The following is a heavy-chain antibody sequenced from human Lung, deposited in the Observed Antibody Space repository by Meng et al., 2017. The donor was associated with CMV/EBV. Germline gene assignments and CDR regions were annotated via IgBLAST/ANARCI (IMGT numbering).Heavy chain of an antibody. CDR1: GDSFSTQT. V-gene: IGHV1-69*13. J-gene: IGHJ4*02. CDR3: ARGRRNEPLFDY. D-gene: IGHD1-14*01. CDR2: LIAVFDKT. Sequence: QVQLGQSGAEMKKPGSSWKVACKTSGDSFSTQTFSWVRQAPGQGLEWMGGLIAVFDKTKAAPRFQDRVTFTADESTSTAYMELSSLTFDDTAVYFCARGRRNEPLFDYWGQGTLVTVSS.